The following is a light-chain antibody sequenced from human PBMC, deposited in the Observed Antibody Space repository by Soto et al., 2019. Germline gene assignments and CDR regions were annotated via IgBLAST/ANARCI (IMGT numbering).Light chain of an antibody. Sequence: QSVLTQPPSASGTPGQSVTISCSGSSSNIGSNAVNWYQQLPGTAPKPLIYSNDQRPSGVPDLFSGSKSDTSASLAISGLQSEDEADYYCAAWDDNLNGWVFGGGTKLTVL. J-gene: IGLJ3*02. CDR2: SND. CDR3: AAWDDNLNGWV. CDR1: SSNIGSNA. V-gene: IGLV1-44*01.